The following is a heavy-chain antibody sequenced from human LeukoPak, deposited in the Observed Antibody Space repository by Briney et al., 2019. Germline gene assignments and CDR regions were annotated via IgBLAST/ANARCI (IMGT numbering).Heavy chain of an antibody. CDR1: GDSISSSSYY. D-gene: IGHD6-13*01. J-gene: IGHJ4*02. CDR3: ARTEIAAAGIGFFFY. Sequence: SETLSLTCTVSGDSISSSSYYWGRIPQPPGKGLEWIGSIYYSGSTYYNPSLKRRVTISVDTSKNQFSLKLSSVAAADTAVYYCARTEIAAAGIGFFFYWGQGTLVTVCS. V-gene: IGHV4-39*01. CDR2: IYYSGST.